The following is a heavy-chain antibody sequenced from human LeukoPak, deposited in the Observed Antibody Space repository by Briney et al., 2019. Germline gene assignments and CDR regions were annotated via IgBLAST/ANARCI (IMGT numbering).Heavy chain of an antibody. Sequence: ASVKDSRKASGYTFTSYDINCVRPATGQGRVWMVWMNPNSGNTGYVQKLQSRVTVTRNTSMILPYMGLSSLGSEDKAVYYCASSKGVNWFDPWGQGTLVTVSS. V-gene: IGHV1-8*01. CDR1: GYTFTSYD. CDR3: ASSKGVNWFDP. J-gene: IGHJ5*02. D-gene: IGHD3-10*01. CDR2: MNPNSGNT.